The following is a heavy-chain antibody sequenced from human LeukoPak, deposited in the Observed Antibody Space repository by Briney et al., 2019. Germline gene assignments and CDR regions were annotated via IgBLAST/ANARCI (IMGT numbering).Heavy chain of an antibody. CDR1: GYTFTNYY. CDR2: INPNSGGT. Sequence: ASVKVSCKASGYTFTNYYMHWVRQAPGQGLEWLGWINPNSGGTNYAQKFQGRVTMTRDTSISTAYMELSRLRPDDTAVYYCARDYDILTGYSIFLDYWGQGTLVTVSS. D-gene: IGHD3-9*01. CDR3: ARDYDILTGYSIFLDY. J-gene: IGHJ4*02. V-gene: IGHV1-2*02.